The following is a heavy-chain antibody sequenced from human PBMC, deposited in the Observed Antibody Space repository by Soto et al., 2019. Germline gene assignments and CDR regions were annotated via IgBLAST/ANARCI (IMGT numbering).Heavy chain of an antibody. Sequence: LRLSCAASGFTFSSYAMNWIRQAPGKGLEWIGYIYYSGSSYYNPSLKSRVSISIDRSQNQLSLKLSSVTAADTAVYYCARTSPRGSGTWFDPWGQGTLVTSPQ. J-gene: IGHJ5*02. CDR3: ARTSPRGSGTWFDP. CDR2: IYYSGSS. V-gene: IGHV4-30-4*08. D-gene: IGHD3-10*01. CDR1: GFTFSSYA.